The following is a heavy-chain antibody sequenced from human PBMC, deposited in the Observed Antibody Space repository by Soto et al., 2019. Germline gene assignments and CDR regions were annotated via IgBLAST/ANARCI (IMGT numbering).Heavy chain of an antibody. J-gene: IGHJ6*03. Sequence: ASVKVSCKASGYTFTSYDINWVRQATGQGLEWMGWMNPNSGNTGYAQKFQGRVTMTRNTSISTAYMGLGSLRSEDTAVYYCARGGRSSTSCYGPYGSRGCDYYYYMDVWGKGTTVTVSS. V-gene: IGHV1-8*01. D-gene: IGHD2-2*01. CDR1: GYTFTSYD. CDR3: ARGGRSSTSCYGPYGSRGCDYYYYMDV. CDR2: MNPNSGNT.